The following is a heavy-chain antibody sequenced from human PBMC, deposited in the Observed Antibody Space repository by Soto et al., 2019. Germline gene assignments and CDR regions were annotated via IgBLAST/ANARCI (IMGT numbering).Heavy chain of an antibody. CDR2: IDNSGST. CDR3: ARESPWDGLDV. V-gene: IGHV4-30-4*01. D-gene: IGHD1-26*01. J-gene: IGHJ6*02. CDR1: GGSMNSGHYY. Sequence: QVQLQESGPGLVNPSQTLSLTCTVSGGSMNSGHYYWTWIRQAPGKGLEWIGYIDNSGSTYYNPTLKSGFTMSVDTSKNQFSLKLTSVTAADTAVYYCARESPWDGLDVWGQGTTVTVSS.